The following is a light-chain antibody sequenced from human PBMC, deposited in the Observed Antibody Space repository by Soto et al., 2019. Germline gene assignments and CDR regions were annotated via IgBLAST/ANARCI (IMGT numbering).Light chain of an antibody. CDR3: QQYNNWPAT. J-gene: IGKJ1*01. CDR1: QIISSW. V-gene: IGKV1-5*01. Sequence: DIQMTQSPSTLSASVGDGVTITCRASQIISSWLAWYQQKPGKAPKLLIYAASSLQSGVPARFSGSGSGTEFTLTISSLQSEDFAVYYCQQYNNWPATFGQGTKVDIK. CDR2: AAS.